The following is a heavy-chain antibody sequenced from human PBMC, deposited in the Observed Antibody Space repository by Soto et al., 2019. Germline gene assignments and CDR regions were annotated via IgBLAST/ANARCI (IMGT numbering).Heavy chain of an antibody. CDR1: GYTVTSYY. Sequence: ASVKVSCKASGYTVTSYYMHWVLQAPGQGLEWMGIINPSGGSTSYAQKFQGRVTMTRDTSTSTVYMELSSLRSEDTAVYYCARFSSSGSRQRKDDYWGQGTLVTVSS. D-gene: IGHD3-22*01. V-gene: IGHV1-46*01. J-gene: IGHJ4*02. CDR2: INPSGGST. CDR3: ARFSSSGSRQRKDDY.